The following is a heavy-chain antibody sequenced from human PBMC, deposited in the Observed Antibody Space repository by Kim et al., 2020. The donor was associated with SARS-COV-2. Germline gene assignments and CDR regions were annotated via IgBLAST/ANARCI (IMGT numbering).Heavy chain of an antibody. CDR3: ARGLPPTDLGFDY. V-gene: IGHV4-38-2*02. D-gene: IGHD4-17*01. CDR1: GYSISSGYY. Sequence: SETLSLTCTVSGYSISSGYYWGWIRQPPGKGLEWIGSIYHSGSTYYNPSPKSRVTISVDTSKNQFSLKLSSVTAADTAVYYCARGLPPTDLGFDYWGQGTLVTVSS. CDR2: IYHSGST. J-gene: IGHJ4*02.